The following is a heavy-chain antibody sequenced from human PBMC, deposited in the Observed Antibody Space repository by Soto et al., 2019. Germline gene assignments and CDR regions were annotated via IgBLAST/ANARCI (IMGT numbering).Heavy chain of an antibody. D-gene: IGHD2-15*01. V-gene: IGHV3-9*01. J-gene: IGHJ6*03. CDR2: ISWNSGSI. Sequence: GGSLRLSCAASGFTFDDYAMHWVRQAPGKGLEWVSGISWNSGSIGYADSVKGRFTISRDNAKNSLYLQMNSLRAEDTALYYCAKDFPGAAQDQYYYYYYMDVWGKGTTVTVSS. CDR3: AKDFPGAAQDQYYYYYYMDV. CDR1: GFTFDDYA.